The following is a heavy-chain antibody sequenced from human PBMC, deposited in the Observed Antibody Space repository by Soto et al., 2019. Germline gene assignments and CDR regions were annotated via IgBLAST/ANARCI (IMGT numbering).Heavy chain of an antibody. Sequence: GGSLRLSCAASGFTXSSYSMNWVRQAPGKGLEWVSYISSSSTIYYADSVKGRFTISRDNAKNSLYLQMNSLRDEDTAVYYCARDGYLPYSSCEYWGQGTLVTVSS. CDR3: ARDGYLPYSSCEY. D-gene: IGHD1-1*01. V-gene: IGHV3-48*02. CDR1: GFTXSSYS. J-gene: IGHJ4*02. CDR2: ISSSSTI.